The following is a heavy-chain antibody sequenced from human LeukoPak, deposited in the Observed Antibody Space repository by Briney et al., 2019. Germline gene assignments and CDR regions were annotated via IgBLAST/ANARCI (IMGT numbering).Heavy chain of an antibody. CDR2: IYYSGST. D-gene: IGHD6-13*01. J-gene: IGHJ4*02. Sequence: TFSSYWMRWIRQPPGKGLEWIGSIYYSGSTYYNPSLKSRVTISVDTSKNQFSLKLSSVTAADTAVYYCARMPHSSSSPNWGQGTLVTVSS. V-gene: IGHV4-39*01. CDR3: ARMPHSSSSPN. CDR1: TFSSYW.